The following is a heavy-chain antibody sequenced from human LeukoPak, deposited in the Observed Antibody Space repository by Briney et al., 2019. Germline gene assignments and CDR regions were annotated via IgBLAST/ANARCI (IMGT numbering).Heavy chain of an antibody. CDR2: IYTSGST. CDR3: ARSLSNYDFWSGYLYYFDY. J-gene: IGHJ4*02. D-gene: IGHD3-3*01. CDR1: GGSISSGSYY. V-gene: IGHV4-61*02. Sequence: SETLSLTCTVSGGSISSGSYYWSWIRQPAGKGLEWIVRIYTSGSTNYNPSLKSRVTISVDTSKNQFSLKLSSVTAADTAVYYCARSLSNYDFWSGYLYYFDYCGQGTLVTVSS.